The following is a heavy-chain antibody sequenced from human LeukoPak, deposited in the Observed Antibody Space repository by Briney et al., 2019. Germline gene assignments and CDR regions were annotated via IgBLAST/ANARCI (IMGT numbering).Heavy chain of an antibody. CDR3: AGGATVVTLDY. J-gene: IGHJ4*02. Sequence: GGSLRLSCAASRFTVSRNYMSWVRQAPGKGLDWVSVVYSSGSVSYADSVKGRFTISRDSSKNTVNLQMNSLRLEDTAVYYCAGGATVVTLDYWGQGNLVTVSS. D-gene: IGHD4-23*01. V-gene: IGHV3-66*02. CDR1: RFTVSRNY. CDR2: VYSSGSV.